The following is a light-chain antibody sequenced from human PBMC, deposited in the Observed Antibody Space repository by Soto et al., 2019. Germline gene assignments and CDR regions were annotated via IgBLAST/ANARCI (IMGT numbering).Light chain of an antibody. CDR3: QSYDTSLRARV. CDR2: GNN. J-gene: IGLJ3*02. CDR1: SSNIGAGYD. V-gene: IGLV1-40*01. Sequence: QSVLTQPPSVSGAPGQRVTISCTGGSSNIGAGYDVHWYRQFPGTAPKLLVYGNNNRPSGISDRFSASKSGSSASLAITGLQPDHDADYYCQSYDTSLRARVFGGGTKLTVL.